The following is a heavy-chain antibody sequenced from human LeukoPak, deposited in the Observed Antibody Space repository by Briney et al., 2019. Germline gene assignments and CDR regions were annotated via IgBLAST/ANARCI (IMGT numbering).Heavy chain of an antibody. J-gene: IGHJ4*02. V-gene: IGHV1-18*01. CDR3: ARRRYYDSSGYYDY. CDR1: GYTFTSYG. D-gene: IGHD3-22*01. Sequence: GASVKVSCKASGYTFTSYGISWVRQAPGQGLEWMGWISAYNGNTNYAQKLQGRVTMTTDTSTSTAYMELRSLRSDDTAVYYCARRRYYDSSGYYDYWGQGTLVTVSS. CDR2: ISAYNGNT.